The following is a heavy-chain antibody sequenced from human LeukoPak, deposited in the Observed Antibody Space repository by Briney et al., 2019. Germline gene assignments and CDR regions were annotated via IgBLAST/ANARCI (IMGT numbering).Heavy chain of an antibody. V-gene: IGHV3-30*18. CDR2: ISYDGSNK. Sequence: GGSLRLSCAAPGFTFSSYGMHWVRQAPGKGLEWVAVISYDGSNKYYADSVKGRFTISRDNSKNTLCLQMNSLRAEDTAVYYCAKLDYGDYVDYWGQGTLVTVSS. CDR1: GFTFSSYG. D-gene: IGHD4-17*01. CDR3: AKLDYGDYVDY. J-gene: IGHJ4*02.